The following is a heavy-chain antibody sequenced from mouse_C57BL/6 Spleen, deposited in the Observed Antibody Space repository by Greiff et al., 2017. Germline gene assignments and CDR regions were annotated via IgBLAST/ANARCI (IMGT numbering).Heavy chain of an antibody. CDR1: GFTFSSYG. CDR2: ISSGGSYT. V-gene: IGHV5-6*02. J-gene: IGHJ4*01. CDR3: ARREPYYAMDY. Sequence: EVKLVESGGDLVKPGGSLKLSCAASGFTFSSYGMSWVRQTPDKRLEWVATISSGGSYTYYPDSVKGRFTISRDNAKNTLYLQMSSLKSEDTAMYYCARREPYYAMDYWGQGTSVTVSS.